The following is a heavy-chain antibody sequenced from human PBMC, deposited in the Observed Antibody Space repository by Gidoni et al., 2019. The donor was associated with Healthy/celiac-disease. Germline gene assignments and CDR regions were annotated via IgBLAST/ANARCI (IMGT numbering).Heavy chain of an antibody. D-gene: IGHD2-2*01. CDR2: ISSSSSYI. Sequence: EVQLVASGGGLVKPGGSLRLSCAASGFPFSSYSLNWVRQAPGKGLEWVSSISSSSSYIYYADSVKGRFTISRDNAKNSLYLQMNSLRAEDTAVYYCARPRDRCSSTSCPKYYYYGMDVWGQGTTVTVSS. CDR1: GFPFSSYS. J-gene: IGHJ6*02. CDR3: ARPRDRCSSTSCPKYYYYGMDV. V-gene: IGHV3-21*01.